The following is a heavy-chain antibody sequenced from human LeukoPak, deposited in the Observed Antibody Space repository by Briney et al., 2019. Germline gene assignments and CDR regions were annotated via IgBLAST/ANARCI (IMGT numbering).Heavy chain of an antibody. Sequence: PSETLSLTCTASGGSISSDYWSWIRQPPGKGLEWIGYIYTSGSINYNPSLKRRVTISLDMTNNQFSLKLSSVTAAETAVYYCARLAGSSSSDYWGQGTLVTVSS. CDR2: IYTSGSI. CDR3: ARLAGSSSSDY. J-gene: IGHJ4*02. CDR1: GGSISSDY. V-gene: IGHV4-4*09. D-gene: IGHD6-6*01.